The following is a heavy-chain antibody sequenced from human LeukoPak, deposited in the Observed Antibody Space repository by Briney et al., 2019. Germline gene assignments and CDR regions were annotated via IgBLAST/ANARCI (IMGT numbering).Heavy chain of an antibody. CDR1: GFTFSIYP. J-gene: IGHJ4*02. D-gene: IGHD3-9*01. CDR3: TRPYYDYLTGYYSDY. Sequence: GRSLRLSCTTSGFTFSIYPMSWVRQAPGKGLEWLALLGSTAYGGTTKYAASVKGRFTISRDDSKSIAYLQMNSLKTEDTAVYYCTRPYYDYLTGYYSDYWGQGTLVTVSS. CDR2: LGSTAYGGTT. V-gene: IGHV3-49*04.